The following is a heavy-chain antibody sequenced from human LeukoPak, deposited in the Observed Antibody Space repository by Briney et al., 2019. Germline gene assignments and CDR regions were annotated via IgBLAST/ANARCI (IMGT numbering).Heavy chain of an antibody. Sequence: GGSLRLPCAVSGFTFANYAMTWVRQAPGKGLESVSSISTDGTTYYAHSVKGRFTLSRDNSKNTLYLQMNSLRPEDTAVYYCTRGGYYDGSGYYPFDYWAQGTLVTVSS. CDR3: TRGGYYDGSGYYPFDY. CDR2: ISTDGTT. J-gene: IGHJ4*02. V-gene: IGHV3-23*01. D-gene: IGHD3-22*01. CDR1: GFTFANYA.